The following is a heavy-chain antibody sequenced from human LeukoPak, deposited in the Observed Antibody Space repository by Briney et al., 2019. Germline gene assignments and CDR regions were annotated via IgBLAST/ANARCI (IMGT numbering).Heavy chain of an antibody. Sequence: ASVKVSCKASGYTFTSYYMHWVRQAPGQGLEWMGWINPNSGGTNYAQKFQGRVTMTRDTSISTAYMELSRLRSDDTAVYYCARDRGGSYFAYYYYYYMDVWGEGTTVTISS. CDR2: INPNSGGT. CDR3: ARDRGGSYFAYYYYYYMDV. CDR1: GYTFTSYY. V-gene: IGHV1-2*02. D-gene: IGHD1-26*01. J-gene: IGHJ6*03.